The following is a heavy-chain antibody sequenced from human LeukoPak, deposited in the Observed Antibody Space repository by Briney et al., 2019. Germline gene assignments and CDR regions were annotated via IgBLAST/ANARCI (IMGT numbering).Heavy chain of an antibody. Sequence: GGSLRLSCAASGFTLSTYWMHWVAQGPGKGLVWVSCINSDGSRTTYADSVKGRFTISRDNPKNTLYLQMNTLRVEDTAVYYCARGSWSAADTNIDYWGQGTLVTVSS. CDR1: GFTLSTYW. V-gene: IGHV3-74*01. J-gene: IGHJ4*02. CDR2: INSDGSRT. CDR3: ARGSWSAADTNIDY. D-gene: IGHD6-13*01.